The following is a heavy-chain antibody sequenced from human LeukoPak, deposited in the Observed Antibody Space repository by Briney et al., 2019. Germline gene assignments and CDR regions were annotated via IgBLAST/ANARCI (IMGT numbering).Heavy chain of an antibody. J-gene: IGHJ4*02. CDR3: ARGSLRLADSHY. CDR1: GDSISSSDYY. D-gene: IGHD1-26*01. V-gene: IGHV4-39*01. CDR2: ISYSGST. Sequence: PSETLSLTCTVSGDSISSSDYYWGWIRQPPGKGLGWIGTISYSGSTYYNPSLQSRVTISVDTSKNQSSLKLSSVTAADTAVYYCARGSLRLADSHYWGQGTLVTVSS.